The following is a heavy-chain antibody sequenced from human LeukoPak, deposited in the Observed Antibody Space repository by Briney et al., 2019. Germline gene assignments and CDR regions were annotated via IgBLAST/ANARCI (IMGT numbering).Heavy chain of an antibody. Sequence: ASVKVSCKASGYTFTGYYMHWVRQAPGQGLEWMGWINPNSGGTNYAQKFQGRVTMTRDTSISIAYMELSRLRSDDTAVYYCARERGRPTVLDYWGQGTLVTVSS. V-gene: IGHV1-2*02. J-gene: IGHJ4*02. D-gene: IGHD4-4*01. CDR3: ARERGRPTVLDY. CDR2: INPNSGGT. CDR1: GYTFTGYY.